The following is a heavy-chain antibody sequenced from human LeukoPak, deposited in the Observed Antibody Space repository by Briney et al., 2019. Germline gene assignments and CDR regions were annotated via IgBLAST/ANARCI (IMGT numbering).Heavy chain of an antibody. V-gene: IGHV3-30*04. CDR3: ARDRGGDGGYSGYDRLYYYYGMDV. J-gene: IGHJ6*02. CDR1: GFTFCSYA. D-gene: IGHD5-12*01. Sequence: GGSLRLSCAASGFTFCSYAMHWVRQAPGKGLEWVAVISYDGSNKYYADSVKGRFTISRDNSKNTLYLQMNSLRAGDTAVYYCARDRGGDGGYSGYDRLYYYYGMDVWGQGTTVTVSS. CDR2: ISYDGSNK.